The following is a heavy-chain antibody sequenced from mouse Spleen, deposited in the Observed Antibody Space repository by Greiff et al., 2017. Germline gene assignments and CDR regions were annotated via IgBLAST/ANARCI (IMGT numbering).Heavy chain of an antibody. CDR1: GYAFTNYL. Sequence: VQVVESGAELVRPGTSVKVSCKASGYAFTNYLIEWVKQRPGQGLEWIGVINPGSGGTNYNEKFKGKATLTADKSSSTAYMQLSSLTSDDSAVYFCARYGDYYAMDYWGQGTSVTVSS. CDR3: ARYGDYYAMDY. V-gene: IGHV1-54*01. J-gene: IGHJ4*01. CDR2: INPGSGGT. D-gene: IGHD2-13*01.